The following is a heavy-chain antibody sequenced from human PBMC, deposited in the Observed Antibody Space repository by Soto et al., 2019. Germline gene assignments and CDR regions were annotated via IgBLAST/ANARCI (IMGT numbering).Heavy chain of an antibody. CDR2: IPSGGNRL. D-gene: IGHD4-17*01. CDR3: ARDGTTETTNYHYAMDV. J-gene: IGHJ6*02. V-gene: IGHV3-48*03. CDR1: GFTFNTYH. Sequence: EVQLVESGGGLVQPGGSLILSCAASGFTFNTYHMNWVRQAPGKGLEWVSYIPSGGNRLYYADSVKGRFTISRDNARNSLFLQMNSLRAEDTAVYYCARDGTTETTNYHYAMDVWGQGTTVTVSS.